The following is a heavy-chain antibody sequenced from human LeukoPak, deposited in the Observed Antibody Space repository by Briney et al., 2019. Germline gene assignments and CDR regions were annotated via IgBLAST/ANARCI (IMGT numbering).Heavy chain of an antibody. CDR3: ARAAKFSSGWYGDALDM. CDR1: GYTFTGYY. J-gene: IGHJ3*02. CDR2: INPNTGGT. V-gene: IGHV1-2*02. Sequence: RASVKVSCKASGYTFTGYYLHWVRQAPGQGLEWMGWINPNTGGTYNGQKFQGRVTMTRDTSISTVYMGLRRLRSDDTAFYYCARAAKFSSGWYGDALDMWGQGTLVTISS. D-gene: IGHD6-19*01.